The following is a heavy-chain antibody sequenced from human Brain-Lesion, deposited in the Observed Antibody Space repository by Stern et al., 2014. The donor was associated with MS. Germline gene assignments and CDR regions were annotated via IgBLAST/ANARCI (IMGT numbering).Heavy chain of an antibody. CDR2: INPNSGGT. CDR3: ARGGRYYADY. D-gene: IGHD2-2*01. J-gene: IGHJ4*02. V-gene: IGHV1-2*04. CDR1: GNTFTHFY. Sequence: QVQLVQSGPELMKPAPSLTLSCPASGNTFTHFYIPWVRHDPRQGLDWLGWINPNSGGTKFAQKFQGWVTITRDTSMTTAYMEVTSLTSDDTAVYYCARGGRYYADYWGQGTLVTVSS.